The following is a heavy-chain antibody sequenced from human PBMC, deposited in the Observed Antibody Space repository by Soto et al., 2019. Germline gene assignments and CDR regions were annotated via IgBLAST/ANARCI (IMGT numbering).Heavy chain of an antibody. V-gene: IGHV4-39*01. Sequence: PSETLSLTCTVSGGSISSSSYYWVWIRQPPGKGLEWIGSIYYSGSTYYNPSLKSRVTISVDTSKNQFSLKLSSVTAADTAVYYCARHTPAISISDHWGQGTLVTVS. CDR2: IYYSGST. D-gene: IGHD2-15*01. J-gene: IGHJ4*02. CDR3: ARHTPAISISDH. CDR1: GGSISSSSYY.